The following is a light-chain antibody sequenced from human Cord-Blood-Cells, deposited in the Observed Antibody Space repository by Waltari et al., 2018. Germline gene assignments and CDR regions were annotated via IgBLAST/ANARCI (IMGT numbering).Light chain of an antibody. CDR2: ADT. CDR3: QSYDSSHHWV. CDR1: SGSIASNS. V-gene: IGLV6-57*01. Sequence: NFMLTQPHSVSESPGKTVTISCTRSSGSIASNSVQWYQQRPGSSPTTVIYADTQRPPGFPDRFSGSIDISSNAASLAISGLNTEHEADYYCQSYDSSHHWVFGGGTKLTVL. J-gene: IGLJ3*02.